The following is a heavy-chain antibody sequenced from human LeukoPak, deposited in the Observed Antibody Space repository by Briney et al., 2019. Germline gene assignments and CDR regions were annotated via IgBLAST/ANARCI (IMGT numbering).Heavy chain of an antibody. Sequence: SETLSLTCTVSGYSISSGYYWGWIRQPPGKGLEWIGSIYHSGSTYYNPSLKSRVTISVDTSKNQFSLKLSSVTAADTAVYYCARVGDQWLVTFYFDYWGQGTLVTVSS. CDR3: ARVGDQWLVTFYFDY. CDR1: GYSISSGYY. J-gene: IGHJ4*02. CDR2: IYHSGST. D-gene: IGHD6-19*01. V-gene: IGHV4-38-2*02.